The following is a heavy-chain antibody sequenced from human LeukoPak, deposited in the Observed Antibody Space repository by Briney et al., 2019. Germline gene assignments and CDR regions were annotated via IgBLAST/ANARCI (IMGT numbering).Heavy chain of an antibody. D-gene: IGHD5-18*01. CDR1: GGSISYYY. Sequence: KASETLSLTCTVSGGSISYYYWTWIRQPPGKGLEWIGSIYYSGSTNYYPSLKSRVTISVDTSKNQFSLKLSSVTAADTAMYYCARSQYSYDFFDYWGQGTLVTVSS. V-gene: IGHV4-59*08. CDR3: ARSQYSYDFFDY. CDR2: IYYSGST. J-gene: IGHJ4*02.